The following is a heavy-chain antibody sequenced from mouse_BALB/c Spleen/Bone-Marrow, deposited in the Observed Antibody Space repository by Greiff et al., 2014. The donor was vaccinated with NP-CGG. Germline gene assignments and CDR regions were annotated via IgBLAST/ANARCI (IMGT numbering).Heavy chain of an antibody. D-gene: IGHD2-4*01. Sequence: VQLVESGAELVRPGASVKLSCKASGYTFTSYWMNWVKQRPEQGLEWIGRIDAYDSETHYNQKFKDKAILTVDKSSSTAYMQPSSLTSEDSAVYYCARGRDYDVFSYWGQGTLVTVSA. CDR2: IDAYDSET. CDR1: GYTFTSYW. J-gene: IGHJ3*01. V-gene: IGHV1-52*01. CDR3: ARGRDYDVFSY.